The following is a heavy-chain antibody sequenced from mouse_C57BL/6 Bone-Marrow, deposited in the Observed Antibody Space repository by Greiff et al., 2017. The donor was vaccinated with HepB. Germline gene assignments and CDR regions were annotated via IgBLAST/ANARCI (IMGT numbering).Heavy chain of an antibody. CDR2: IYPRSGNT. CDR3: ARWDIGYPYYAMDY. J-gene: IGHJ4*01. D-gene: IGHD2-2*01. V-gene: IGHV1-81*01. CDR1: GYTFTSYG. Sequence: QVQLKESGAELARPGASVKLSCKASGYTFTSYGISWVKQRTGQGLEWIGEIYPRSGNTYYNEKFKGKATLTADKSSSTAYMELRSLTSEDSAVYFCARWDIGYPYYAMDYWGQGTSVTVSS.